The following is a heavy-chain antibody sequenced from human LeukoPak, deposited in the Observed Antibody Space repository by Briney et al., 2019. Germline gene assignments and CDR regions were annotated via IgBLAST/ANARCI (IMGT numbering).Heavy chain of an antibody. D-gene: IGHD3/OR15-3a*01. CDR3: AKDLSSGTGRGFDY. J-gene: IGHJ4*02. V-gene: IGHV3-23*01. CDR2: ISVSGNT. Sequence: SGGSLRLSCAASGFTLSSYAMSWVRQAPGKGLEWVSAISVSGNTYHADSVKGRFIIQRDNSKNTLYLQMNSLRAEDTALYYCAKDLSSGTGRGFDYWGQGTLVTVSS. CDR1: GFTLSSYA.